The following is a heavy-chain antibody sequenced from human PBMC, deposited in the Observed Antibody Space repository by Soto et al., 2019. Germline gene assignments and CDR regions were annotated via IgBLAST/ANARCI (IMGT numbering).Heavy chain of an antibody. J-gene: IGHJ3*02. CDR2: ISDSGVTT. CDR3: AKGKGTGVTRVGDFDI. V-gene: IGHV3-23*01. D-gene: IGHD2-8*02. CDR1: GCAFSKYA. Sequence: EVQLLESGGGWVQPGGTLRLSCAASGCAFSKYAMSWVRQAPGKGLDWVSGISDSGVTTYSADSVKGRFTISRDNSKNTLYLQMNGLRAEDTAVYYCAKGKGTGVTRVGDFDIWGQGTMVTVSS.